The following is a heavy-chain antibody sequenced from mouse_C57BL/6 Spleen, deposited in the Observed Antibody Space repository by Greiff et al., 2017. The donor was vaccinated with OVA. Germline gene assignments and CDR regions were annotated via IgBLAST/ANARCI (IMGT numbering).Heavy chain of an antibody. J-gene: IGHJ4*01. D-gene: IGHD2-2*01. V-gene: IGHV1-54*01. Sequence: QVQLQQSGAELVRPGTSVKVSCKASGYAFTNYLIEWVKQRPGQGLEWIGVINPGSGGTNYNEKFKGKATLTADKSSSTAYMQLSSLTSEDSAVYFCARGVASTMVTPYAMDYWGQGTSVTVSS. CDR2: INPGSGGT. CDR1: GYAFTNYL. CDR3: ARGVASTMVTPYAMDY.